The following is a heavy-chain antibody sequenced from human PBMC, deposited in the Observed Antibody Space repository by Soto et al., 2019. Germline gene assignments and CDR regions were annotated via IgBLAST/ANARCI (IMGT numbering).Heavy chain of an antibody. J-gene: IGHJ6*03. D-gene: IGHD3-3*01. CDR2: MNPNSGNT. V-gene: IGHV1-8*01. Sequence: ASVKVSCKASGYTFTSYDINWVRQATGQGLEWMGWMNPNSGNTGYAQKFQGRVTMTRSTSISTAYMELSSLRSEDTAVYYCARRPYYDFWSGSYYYYMDVWGKGTTVTVSS. CDR3: ARRPYYDFWSGSYYYYMDV. CDR1: GYTFTSYD.